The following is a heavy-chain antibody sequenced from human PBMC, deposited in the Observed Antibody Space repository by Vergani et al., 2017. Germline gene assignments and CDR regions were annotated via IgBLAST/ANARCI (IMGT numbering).Heavy chain of an antibody. D-gene: IGHD1-26*01. CDR3: VKDAGSYENFFHS. V-gene: IGHV3-23*01. Sequence: EVQLLESGGSLKQPGGSVRLSCAASGFTFSTYAMHWVRQAPGKGLEWVSALTGGGGSTYYADSFKGRFIISRDNSRDTLYLQMNSLRPEDTATYYCVKDAGSYENFFHSWGQGTLVTVSS. CDR1: GFTFSTYA. CDR2: LTGGGGST. J-gene: IGHJ4*02.